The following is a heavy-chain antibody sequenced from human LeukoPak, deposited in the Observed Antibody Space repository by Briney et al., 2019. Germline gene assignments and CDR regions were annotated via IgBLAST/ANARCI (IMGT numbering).Heavy chain of an antibody. CDR3: ARYSSGWYLAFDI. CDR2: IYYSGST. J-gene: IGHJ3*02. V-gene: IGHV4-59*01. CDR1: GGSISSYY. D-gene: IGHD6-19*01. Sequence: SETLSLTCTVSGGSISSYYWSWIRQPPGKGREWIGYIYYSGSTNYNPSLKSRVTISVDTSKNQFSLKLSSVTAADTAVYYCARYSSGWYLAFDIWGQGTMVTVSS.